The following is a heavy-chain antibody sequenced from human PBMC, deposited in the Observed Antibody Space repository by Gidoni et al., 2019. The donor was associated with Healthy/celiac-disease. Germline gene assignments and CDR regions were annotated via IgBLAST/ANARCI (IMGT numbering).Heavy chain of an antibody. D-gene: IGHD3-3*01. Sequence: EVQLVQSGAEVKKPGESLKISCKGSGYSFTSSWIGWVRQMPGKGLEWMGIIYPGDSDTRDSPSFQGQVTISADKSISTAYLQWSSLKASDTAMYYCARRGSIFGVVSDAFDIWGQGTMVTVSS. CDR2: IYPGDSDT. J-gene: IGHJ3*02. CDR3: ARRGSIFGVVSDAFDI. V-gene: IGHV5-51*01. CDR1: GYSFTSSW.